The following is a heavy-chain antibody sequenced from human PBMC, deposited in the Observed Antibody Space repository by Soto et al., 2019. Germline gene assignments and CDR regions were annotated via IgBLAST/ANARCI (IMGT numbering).Heavy chain of an antibody. D-gene: IGHD2-15*01. CDR2: ISGIGGST. J-gene: IGHJ5*02. V-gene: IGHV3-23*01. CDR3: AKDPGGVVAASDWFDP. CDR1: GFTFSSYA. Sequence: EVQLLESGGGLVQPGGSLRLSCAASGFTFSSYAMSWVRQAPGKGLEWVSTISGIGGSTYYADSVKGRFTISRDNSKNTLSLQMNSLTAEDTAVYFCAKDPGGVVAASDWFDPWGQGTLVTVSS.